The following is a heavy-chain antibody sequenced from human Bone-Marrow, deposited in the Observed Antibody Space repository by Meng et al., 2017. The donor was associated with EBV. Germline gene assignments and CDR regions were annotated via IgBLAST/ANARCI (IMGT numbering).Heavy chain of an antibody. CDR1: GFTFSNYW. D-gene: IGHD2-8*02. CDR2: LNEDGATT. CDR3: SRDLVGSDDY. V-gene: IGHV3-74*01. Sequence: EVQLVESXXALVQXGGSLRLSCATSGFTFSNYWMHWVRQAPGKGLMWVSRLNEDGATTTYADSVKGRFTISRDNAKNTLYLHMNSLRADDTAVYYCSRDLVGSDDYGGQGTLVTVSS. J-gene: IGHJ4*02.